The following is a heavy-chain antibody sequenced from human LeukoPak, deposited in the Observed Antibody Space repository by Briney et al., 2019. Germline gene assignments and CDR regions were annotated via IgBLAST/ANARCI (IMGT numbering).Heavy chain of an antibody. CDR1: GFTFSNYA. Sequence: GGSLRLSCAASGFTFSNYAMSWGRQAPGKGLEWVSAISGSGDNTYYADSVKGRFTISRDNSKNTLYLQTNSLRAEDTAVYYCAKPIHSGYDVHYYYYMDVWGKGTTVTVSS. D-gene: IGHD5-12*01. V-gene: IGHV3-23*01. J-gene: IGHJ6*03. CDR2: ISGSGDNT. CDR3: AKPIHSGYDVHYYYYMDV.